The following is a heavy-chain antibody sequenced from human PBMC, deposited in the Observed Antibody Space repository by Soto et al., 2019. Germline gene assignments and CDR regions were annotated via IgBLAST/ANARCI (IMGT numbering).Heavy chain of an antibody. CDR1: GYSFTSYW. J-gene: IGHJ5*02. V-gene: IGHV5-51*01. Sequence: GESLKISCKGSGYSFTSYWIGWVRQMPGKGLEWMGIIYPGDSDTRYSPSFQGQVTISADKSISTAYLQWSSLKASDTAMYYCARRKAPYSSSRVPWFDPWGQGTLVTVS. D-gene: IGHD6-6*01. CDR3: ARRKAPYSSSRVPWFDP. CDR2: IYPGDSDT.